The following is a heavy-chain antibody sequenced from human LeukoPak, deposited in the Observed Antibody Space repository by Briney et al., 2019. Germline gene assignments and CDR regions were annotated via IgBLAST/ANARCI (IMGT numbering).Heavy chain of an antibody. CDR3: ARDRLGDYDHSGYYDK. CDR2: ICDSGRTI. V-gene: IGHV3-11*01. D-gene: IGHD3-22*01. CDR1: GFTFSDYY. J-gene: IGHJ4*02. Sequence: GGSLRLSCAASGFTFSDYYMSWIRQAPGKGLEWVSYICDSGRTIYYADSVKGRFTISRDNAKNSVYLQMNNLGAEDTAVYYCARDRLGDYDHSGYYDKWGQGTLGTVSS.